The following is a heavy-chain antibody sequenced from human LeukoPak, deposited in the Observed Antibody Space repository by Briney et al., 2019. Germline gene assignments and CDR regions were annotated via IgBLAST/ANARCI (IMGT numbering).Heavy chain of an antibody. J-gene: IGHJ3*02. D-gene: IGHD3-22*01. CDR3: ARARDSSGRNAFDI. CDR2: IYFSGST. CDR1: GDSVTSAGYY. Sequence: SQTLSLTCTVSGDSVTSAGYYWTWIRQYPGKGLEYIGYIYFSGSTNYNPPLKSRVTISVDTSKNQFSLKLSSVTAADTAVYYCARARDSSGRNAFDIWGQGTMVTVSS. V-gene: IGHV4-61*08.